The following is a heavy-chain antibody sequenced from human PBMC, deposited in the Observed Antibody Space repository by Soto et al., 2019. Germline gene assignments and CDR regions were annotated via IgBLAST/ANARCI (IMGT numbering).Heavy chain of an antibody. CDR3: AREFAVVSYYGMDV. Sequence: GGSLRLSCAASGFTFSSYSMNWVRQAPGKGLEWVSSISSSSSYIYYADSVKGRFTISRDNAKNSLYLQMNSLRAEDTAVYYCAREFAVVSYYGMDVWGQGTTVTVSS. CDR2: ISSSSSYI. CDR1: GFTFSSYS. D-gene: IGHD3-16*01. J-gene: IGHJ6*02. V-gene: IGHV3-21*01.